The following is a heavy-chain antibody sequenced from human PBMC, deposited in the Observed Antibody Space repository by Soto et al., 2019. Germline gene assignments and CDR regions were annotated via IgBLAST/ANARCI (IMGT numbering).Heavy chain of an antibody. CDR2: ISYDGSNK. CDR3: AKNPALGYCSSTSCRYYYYYGMDV. J-gene: IGHJ6*02. V-gene: IGHV3-30*18. D-gene: IGHD2-2*01. CDR1: GFTFSSYG. Sequence: QVQLVESGGGVVQPGRSLRLSCAASGFTFSSYGMHWVRQAPGKGLEWVAVISYDGSNKYYADSVKGRFTISRDNSKNTLYLKMNSLRAEDTAVYYCAKNPALGYCSSTSCRYYYYYGMDVWGQGTTVTVSS.